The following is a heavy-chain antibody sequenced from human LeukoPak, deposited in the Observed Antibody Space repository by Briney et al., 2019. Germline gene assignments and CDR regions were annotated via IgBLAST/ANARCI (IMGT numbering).Heavy chain of an antibody. D-gene: IGHD3-10*01. CDR1: GFTFSSYC. V-gene: IGHV3-74*01. Sequence: GGSLGLSCAASGFTFSSYCIQWVRQVPGKGLVWVSRIYPDGITTDYADSVKGRFTISRDNAKNTLFLQMDSLRAEDTAVYYCAREAYEAGRYYIDYWGQGALVIVSS. J-gene: IGHJ4*02. CDR3: AREAYEAGRYYIDY. CDR2: IYPDGITT.